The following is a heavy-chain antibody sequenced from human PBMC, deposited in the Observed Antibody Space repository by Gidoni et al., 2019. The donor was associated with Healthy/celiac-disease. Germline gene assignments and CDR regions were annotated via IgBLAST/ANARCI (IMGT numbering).Heavy chain of an antibody. CDR2: INPSGGST. CDR3: ARVSIVVVIPYYYGMDV. V-gene: IGHV1-46*01. Sequence: VQLVQSGAEVKKPGASVKVSCKASGYTFTSYYMHWVRQAPGQGLEWMGIINPSGGSTSYAQKFQGRVTMTRDTSTSTVYMELSSLRSEDTAVYYCARVSIVVVIPYYYGMDVWGQGTTVTVSS. J-gene: IGHJ6*02. D-gene: IGHD3-22*01. CDR1: GYTFTSYY.